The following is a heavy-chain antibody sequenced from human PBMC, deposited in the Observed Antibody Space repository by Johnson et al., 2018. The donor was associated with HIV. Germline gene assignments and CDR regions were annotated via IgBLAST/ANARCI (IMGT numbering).Heavy chain of an antibody. J-gene: IGHJ3*02. D-gene: IGHD3-10*01. CDR2: IRYDGSNK. V-gene: IGHV3-30*02. CDR1: GFTFSSYG. CDR3: ARFEGFITTLRVVGDAFDI. Sequence: QVQLVESGGGVVQPGGSLRLSCAASGFTFSSYGMHWVRQAPGKGLEWVAFIRYDGSNKYYADSVKGRFTIPRDNAMNSLYLQMNSLRADDTAVYYCARFEGFITTLRVVGDAFDIWGQGTMVTVSS.